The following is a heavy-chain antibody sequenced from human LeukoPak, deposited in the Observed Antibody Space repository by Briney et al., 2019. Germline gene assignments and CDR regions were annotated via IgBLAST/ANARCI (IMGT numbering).Heavy chain of an antibody. CDR3: AKDRDSSGWYGIDY. Sequence: AGGSLGLSCAASGFIFDDYAMHWVRQTPGKGLEWGSGITWNSGRIAYADSVKGRFTISRDNAKNSLYLQMNSLRAEDTAFYYCAKDRDSSGWYGIDYWGQGPLVTVSS. V-gene: IGHV3-9*01. CDR1: GFIFDDYA. CDR2: ITWNSGRI. J-gene: IGHJ4*02. D-gene: IGHD6-19*01.